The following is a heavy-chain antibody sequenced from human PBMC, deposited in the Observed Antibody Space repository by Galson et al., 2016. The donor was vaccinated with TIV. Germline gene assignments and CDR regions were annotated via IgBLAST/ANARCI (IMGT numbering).Heavy chain of an antibody. J-gene: IGHJ4*02. CDR2: ISGSGATT. CDR3: ATIAVAGTRVY. Sequence: SLRLSCAASGFTFSDYFMIWIRQTPGKGLEWVSHISGSGATTYYADSVRGRLTISRDNAKNSLYLDMSSLRAEDTAVYYCATIAVAGTRVYWGQETLVTVSS. D-gene: IGHD6-19*01. CDR1: GFTFSDYF. V-gene: IGHV3-11*04.